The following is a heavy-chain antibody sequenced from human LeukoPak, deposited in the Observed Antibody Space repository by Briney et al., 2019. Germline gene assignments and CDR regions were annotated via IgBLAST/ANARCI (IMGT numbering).Heavy chain of an antibody. J-gene: IGHJ4*02. CDR2: IYPGDSDT. D-gene: IGHD3-22*01. V-gene: IGHV5-51*03. CDR1: GYSFTSYW. Sequence: GESREISCKGSGYSFTSYWIGWVRQMPGKGLEWMGIIYPGDSDTRASPTLLYFVTISADKSISTAHLQWSSLKASDTAMYYCAKYYYDRSAGPFDYWGEGTLVAVSS. CDR3: AKYYYDRSAGPFDY.